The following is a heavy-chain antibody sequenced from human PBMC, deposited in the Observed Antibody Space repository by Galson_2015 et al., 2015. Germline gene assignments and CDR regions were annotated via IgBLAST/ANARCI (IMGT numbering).Heavy chain of an antibody. Sequence: SLRLSCAASGFTFSSYEMNWVRQAPGKGLEWVSYISSSGSTIYYADSVKGRFTISRDNAKNSLYLQMNSLGAEDTAVYYCARTGIQLWLGCFDYWGQGTLVTVSS. CDR3: ARTGIQLWLGCFDY. CDR1: GFTFSSYE. D-gene: IGHD5-18*01. J-gene: IGHJ4*02. CDR2: ISSSGSTI. V-gene: IGHV3-48*03.